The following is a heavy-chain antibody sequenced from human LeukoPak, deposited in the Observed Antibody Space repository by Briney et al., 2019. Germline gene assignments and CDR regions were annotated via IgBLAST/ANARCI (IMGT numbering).Heavy chain of an antibody. J-gene: IGHJ4*02. CDR1: VGTFSSYA. V-gene: IGHV1-69*13. Sequence: ASVKVSCKASVGTFSSYAISWVRQAPGQGLEWMGGIIPIFGTANYAQKFQGRVTITADESTSTAYMELSRLRSEDTAVYYCAIGDWRDRYCSSTSCYHFDYWGQGTLVTVSS. CDR2: IIPIFGTA. CDR3: AIGDWRDRYCSSTSCYHFDY. D-gene: IGHD2-2*01.